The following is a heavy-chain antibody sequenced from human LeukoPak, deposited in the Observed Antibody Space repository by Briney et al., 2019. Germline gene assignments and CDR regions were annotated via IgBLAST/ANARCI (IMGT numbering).Heavy chain of an antibody. V-gene: IGHV4-38-2*01. CDR2: FFQSEKS. J-gene: IGHJ4*02. CDR3: ARVLPVPYLLDS. D-gene: IGHD2/OR15-2a*01. CDR1: GHSTTRGYY. Sequence: SESLSLTCAISGHSTTRGYYWAWFRQSPGKGLEWIATFFQSEKSFYNASLKSRVIMSLDTSKSQFSLNLTSVTAADTAVYYCARVLPVPYLLDSWGQGTHVTVSS.